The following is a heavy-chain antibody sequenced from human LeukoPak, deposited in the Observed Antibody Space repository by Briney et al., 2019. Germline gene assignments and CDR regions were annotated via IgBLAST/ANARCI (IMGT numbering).Heavy chain of an antibody. CDR1: GGSISSYY. D-gene: IGHD2-15*01. V-gene: IGHV4-59*01. CDR2: IYYGVST. CDR3: ARAPHCSGGSCYSEYYYYYMDV. J-gene: IGHJ6*03. Sequence: SETLSLTCTVSGGSISSYYWSWIRQPPGKGLEWIGYIYYGVSTNYNPSLKSRVTISVATSKNQFSLKLSSVTAADTAVYYCARAPHCSGGSCYSEYYYYYMDVWGKGTTVTVSS.